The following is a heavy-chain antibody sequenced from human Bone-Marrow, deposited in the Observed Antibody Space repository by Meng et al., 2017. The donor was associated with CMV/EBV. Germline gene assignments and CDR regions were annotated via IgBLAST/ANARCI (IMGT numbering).Heavy chain of an antibody. J-gene: IGHJ4*02. D-gene: IGHD4-23*01. CDR3: VGGVATPAY. Sequence: GGSLRLSCAASGFTFSSYSMNWVRQAPGKGLEWVSVISFDGNTKYYADSVQGRFTISRDNSRNTLNLLMNSLRTEDTAVYYCVGGVATPAYWGPGTLVTVSS. CDR1: GFTFSSYS. CDR2: ISFDGNTK. V-gene: IGHV3-30*03.